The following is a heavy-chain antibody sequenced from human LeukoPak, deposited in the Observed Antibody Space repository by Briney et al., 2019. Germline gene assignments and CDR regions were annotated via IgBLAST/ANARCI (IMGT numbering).Heavy chain of an antibody. D-gene: IGHD3-10*01. Sequence: GGSLRLSCAGSGFTFSDYSMNWVRQAPGKGLEWVANIKQDGSEKYYVDSVKGRFTISRDNAKNSLYLQMNSLRAEDTAVYYCARDITAWSPFDYWGQGTLVTVSS. J-gene: IGHJ4*02. CDR3: ARDITAWSPFDY. CDR1: GFTFSDYS. V-gene: IGHV3-7*01. CDR2: IKQDGSEK.